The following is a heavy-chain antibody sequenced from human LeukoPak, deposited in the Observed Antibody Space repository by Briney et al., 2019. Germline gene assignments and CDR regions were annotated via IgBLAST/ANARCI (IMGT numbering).Heavy chain of an antibody. Sequence: ASVKVSCKASGYTFTSYAMHWVRQAPGQGLEWMGWINTNTGNPTYAQGFTGRFVFSLDTSVSTAYLQISSLKAEDTAVYYCARDTDFWSGSYTAMGYYYGMDVWGQGTTVTVSS. V-gene: IGHV7-4-1*02. D-gene: IGHD3-3*01. J-gene: IGHJ6*02. CDR3: ARDTDFWSGSYTAMGYYYGMDV. CDR1: GYTFTSYA. CDR2: INTNTGNP.